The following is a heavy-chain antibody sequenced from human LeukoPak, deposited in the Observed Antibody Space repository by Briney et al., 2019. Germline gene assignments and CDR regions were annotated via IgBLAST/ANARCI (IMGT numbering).Heavy chain of an antibody. Sequence: SDTLSLTCAVYGGSFSGYYWSWIRQPTGKALECIGRIYDSGTTSYNPSLQSRVTMSVDTSKNQISLKLSSVTAADTAIYYCARSTILDYWGQGTLVTVSS. CDR2: IYDSGTT. V-gene: IGHV4-59*10. J-gene: IGHJ4*02. D-gene: IGHD2/OR15-2a*01. CDR1: GGSFSGYY. CDR3: ARSTILDY.